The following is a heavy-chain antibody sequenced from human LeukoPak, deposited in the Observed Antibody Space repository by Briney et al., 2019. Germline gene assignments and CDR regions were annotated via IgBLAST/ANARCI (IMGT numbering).Heavy chain of an antibody. J-gene: IGHJ1*01. D-gene: IGHD1-26*01. V-gene: IGHV3-74*01. CDR1: GFAFSRYW. CDR2: LNEDGRTT. CDR3: ARDLGGIAGS. Sequence: GGSLRLSCAASGFAFSRYWMHWVRQVPGKGLEWVSRLNEDGRTTTYADSVQGRFIISRDNSKNTLYLQMYSLRADDTALYYCARDLGGIAGSWGQGTLVTVSS.